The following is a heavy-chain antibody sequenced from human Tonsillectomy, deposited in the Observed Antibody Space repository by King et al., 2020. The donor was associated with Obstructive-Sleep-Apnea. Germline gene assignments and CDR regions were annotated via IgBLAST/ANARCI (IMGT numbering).Heavy chain of an antibody. Sequence: QLVQSGSELRKPGASVKVSCKASGYTFTAYAISWMRQAPGQGLEWMGWINTNTGNPTFAQGFTGRFVFSLDTSVNTAYLQIRSLKAEDTALYYCARDTGYSSGHWFLDPGGRGTLAT. CDR3: ARDTGYSSGHWFLDP. D-gene: IGHD6-25*01. CDR2: INTNTGNP. V-gene: IGHV7-4-1*01. CDR1: GYTFTAYA. J-gene: IGHJ2*01.